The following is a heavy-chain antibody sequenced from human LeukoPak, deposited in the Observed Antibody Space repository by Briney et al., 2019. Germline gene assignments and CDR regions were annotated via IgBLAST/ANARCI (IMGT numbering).Heavy chain of an antibody. Sequence: ASVKVSCKASGYTFTSYGISWVRQAPGQGLEWVGWISANNGDTDYPPKLQDRVTMTTDTYTSTAYMELRSLRSDDTAMYYCARESHETREDYWGQGTLVTVSS. V-gene: IGHV1-18*01. CDR2: ISANNGDT. D-gene: IGHD1-1*01. CDR1: GYTFTSYG. CDR3: ARESHETREDY. J-gene: IGHJ4*02.